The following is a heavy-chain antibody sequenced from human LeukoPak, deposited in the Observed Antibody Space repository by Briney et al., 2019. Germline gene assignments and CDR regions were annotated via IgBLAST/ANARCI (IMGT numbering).Heavy chain of an antibody. CDR2: INPNSGGT. J-gene: IGHJ4*02. D-gene: IGHD1-26*01. Sequence: ASVKVSCKASGYTFTGYYMHWVRQAPGQGLEWMGWINPNSGGTNYAQKFQGRVTMTRDTSISTAYMELSSLRSEDTAVYYCAAVDVVGATTGVGYWGQGTLVTVSS. CDR3: AAVDVVGATTGVGY. CDR1: GYTFTGYY. V-gene: IGHV1-2*02.